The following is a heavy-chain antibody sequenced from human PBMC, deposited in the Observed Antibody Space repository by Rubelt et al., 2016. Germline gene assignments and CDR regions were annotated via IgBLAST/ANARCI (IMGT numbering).Heavy chain of an antibody. J-gene: IGHJ4*02. CDR1: GFTFSSYS. V-gene: IGHV3-48*04. CDR2: ISSSSSTI. CDR3: AQEYSSSWYDY. D-gene: IGHD6-13*01. Sequence: EVQLVESGGGLVQPGGSLRLSCAASGFTFSSYSMNWVRQAPGKGLEWVSYISSSSSTIYYADSVKGRFTISRDNAKNSLYLQMNSLRAEDTAVYYCAQEYSSSWYDYWGQGTLVTVSS.